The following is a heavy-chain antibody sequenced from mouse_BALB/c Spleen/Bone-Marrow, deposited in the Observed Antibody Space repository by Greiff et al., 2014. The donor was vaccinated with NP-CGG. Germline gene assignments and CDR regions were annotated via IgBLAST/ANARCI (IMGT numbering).Heavy chain of an antibody. CDR1: GYTFTSYT. V-gene: IGHV1-4*01. Sequence: VHLVESGAELARPGASVKMSCKASGYTFTSYTMRWVKQRPGQGLEWIGYINPSSGYTNYNQKFKDKATLTADKSSSTAYMQLSSLTSEDSAVYYCARDWTIPFAYWGQGTLVTVSA. CDR2: INPSSGYT. CDR3: ARDWTIPFAY. D-gene: IGHD1-1*02. J-gene: IGHJ3*01.